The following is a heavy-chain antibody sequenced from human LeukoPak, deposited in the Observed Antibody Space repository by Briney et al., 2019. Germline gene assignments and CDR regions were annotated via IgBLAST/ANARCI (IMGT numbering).Heavy chain of an antibody. CDR1: GFTFSSYG. V-gene: IGHV3-30*19. D-gene: IGHD1-26*01. CDR2: ISYDGSNK. CDR3: ARDLYNSGSYDPY. Sequence: GGSLRLSCAASGFTFSSYGMHWVRQAPGKGLEWVAVISYDGSNKYYADSVKGRFTISRDNSKNTLYLQMNSLRAEDTAVYYCARDLYNSGSYDPYWGQGTLVTVSS. J-gene: IGHJ4*02.